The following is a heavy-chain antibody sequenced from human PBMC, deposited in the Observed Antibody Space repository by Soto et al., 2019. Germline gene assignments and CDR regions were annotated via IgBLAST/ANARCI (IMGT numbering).Heavy chain of an antibody. Sequence: SETLSLTCTVSGGSISNYYWSWIRQPPGKGLDWIGYVFYSGNTHYNPSLKSRVTISVDASKKQFSLRLSSVTAADTAVYYCARGRSDREERYYYFYYGMDVWGQGTTVTVSS. CDR3: ARGRSDREERYYYFYYGMDV. D-gene: IGHD1-1*01. V-gene: IGHV4-59*01. CDR2: VFYSGNT. CDR1: GGSISNYY. J-gene: IGHJ6*02.